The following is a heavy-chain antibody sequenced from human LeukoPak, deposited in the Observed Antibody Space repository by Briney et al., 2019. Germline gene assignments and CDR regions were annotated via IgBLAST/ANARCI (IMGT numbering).Heavy chain of an antibody. D-gene: IGHD2-2*01. CDR1: GGSISSGSYY. Sequence: PSQTLSLTCTVSGGSISSGSYYWSWIRQPAGKGLEWIGRIYTSGSTNYNPSLKSRVTISVDTSKNQFSLKLSSVTAADTAVYYCARDRGVVVPAPQNNAFDIWGQGTMVTVSS. CDR2: IYTSGST. J-gene: IGHJ3*02. V-gene: IGHV4-61*02. CDR3: ARDRGVVVPAPQNNAFDI.